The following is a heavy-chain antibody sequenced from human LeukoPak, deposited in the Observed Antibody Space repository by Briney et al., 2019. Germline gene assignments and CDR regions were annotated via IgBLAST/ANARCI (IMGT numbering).Heavy chain of an antibody. CDR2: IWYDGSKT. CDR3: ASTRGYSGYDYNDH. V-gene: IGHV3-33*01. Sequence: PGRSLRLSCAASGFTFSSQGMHWVRQAPGKGLEWVALIWYDGSKTDYADSVKGRFTISRDNSKNTLYLQMNSLRAEDTAVYYCASTRGYSGYDYNDHWGQGTLVTVSS. CDR1: GFTFSSQG. D-gene: IGHD5-12*01. J-gene: IGHJ4*02.